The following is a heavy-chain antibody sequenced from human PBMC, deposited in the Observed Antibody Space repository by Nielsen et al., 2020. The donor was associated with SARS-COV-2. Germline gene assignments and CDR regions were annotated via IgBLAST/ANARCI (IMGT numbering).Heavy chain of an antibody. CDR1: GGTFSSYA. J-gene: IGHJ5*02. D-gene: IGHD6-19*01. Sequence: SVKVSCKASGGTFSSYAISWVRQAPGQGLEWMGGIIPIFGTANYAQKFQGRVTITPDESTSTAYMELSSLRSEDTAVYYCAGAGWGYSSGWYNWFDPWGQGTLVTVSS. V-gene: IGHV1-69*13. CDR3: AGAGWGYSSGWYNWFDP. CDR2: IIPIFGTA.